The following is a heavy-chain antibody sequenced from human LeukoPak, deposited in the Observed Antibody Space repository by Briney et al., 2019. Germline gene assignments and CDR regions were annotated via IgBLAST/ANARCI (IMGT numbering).Heavy chain of an antibody. CDR3: ARDGSSNGLGENWFDP. D-gene: IGHD3-10*01. CDR2: INPNSCGT. J-gene: IGHJ5*02. V-gene: IGHV1-2*02. CDR1: RYTLIGYY. Sequence: GSVKDSCMASRYTLIGYYMHSVRPAPGQGGEWMGWINPNSCGTNYAQKLQGRVTMTRETHISTAYMELSRLRSDDAAVYYCARDGSSNGLGENWFDPWGQGTLVTVSS.